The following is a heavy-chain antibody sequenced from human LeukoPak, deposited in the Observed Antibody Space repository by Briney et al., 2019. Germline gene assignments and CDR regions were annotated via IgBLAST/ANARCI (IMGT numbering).Heavy chain of an antibody. V-gene: IGHV4-39*01. CDR2: IYYSGST. CDR3: ASEGWYYYDSSGYYYPPFDY. J-gene: IGHJ4*02. Sequence: PSETLSLTRTVSGGSISSSSYYWGWIRQPPGKGLEWIGSIYYSGSTYYNPSLKSRVTISVDTSKNQFSLKLSSVTAADTAVYYCASEGWYYYDSSGYYYPPFDYWGQGSLVTVSS. D-gene: IGHD3-22*01. CDR1: GGSISSSSYY.